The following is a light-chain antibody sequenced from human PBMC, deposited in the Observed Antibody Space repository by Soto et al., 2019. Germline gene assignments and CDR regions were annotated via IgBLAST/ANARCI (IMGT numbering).Light chain of an antibody. Sequence: EIVMMQSPATLSVSPGDRATLSCRASQRGSRNLAWYQQKPGQAPRLLIEGASTRATGSPARVSGRGSGTECTRTISSLQSADVAVDECQQYKNWPQTFGQGTKVDI. J-gene: IGKJ1*01. V-gene: IGKV3-15*01. CDR3: QQYKNWPQT. CDR2: GAS. CDR1: QRGSRN.